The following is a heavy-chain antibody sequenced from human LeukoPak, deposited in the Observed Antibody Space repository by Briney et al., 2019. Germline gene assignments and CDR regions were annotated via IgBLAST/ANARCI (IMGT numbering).Heavy chain of an antibody. Sequence: GGSLRLSCAASGFTFSSYSMDWVRQAPGKGLEWVSSISSSNSYIYYADSVKGRFTISRDNAKNSLYLQVNSLRAEDTAVYYCAREMGLWGQGTLVTVSS. CDR3: AREMGL. V-gene: IGHV3-21*01. D-gene: IGHD5-24*01. CDR2: ISSSNSYI. J-gene: IGHJ4*02. CDR1: GFTFSSYS.